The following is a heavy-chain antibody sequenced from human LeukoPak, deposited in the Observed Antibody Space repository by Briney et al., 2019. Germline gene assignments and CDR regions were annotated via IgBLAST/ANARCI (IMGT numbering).Heavy chain of an antibody. Sequence: SETLSLTCTVSGGSISSSSYYWGWIRQPPGKGLEWIGSIYYSGSTYYNPSLKSRVTISVDTSKKQFSLKLSSVTAADAAVYYCVREARGYTYGPYFDYWGQGTLVTVSS. CDR2: IYYSGST. CDR1: GGSISSSSYY. V-gene: IGHV4-39*07. CDR3: VREARGYTYGPYFDY. J-gene: IGHJ4*02. D-gene: IGHD5-18*01.